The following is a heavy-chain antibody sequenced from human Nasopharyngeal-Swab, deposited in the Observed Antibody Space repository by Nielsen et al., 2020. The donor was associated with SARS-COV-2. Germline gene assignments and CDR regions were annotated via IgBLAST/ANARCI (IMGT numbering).Heavy chain of an antibody. V-gene: IGHV1-24*01. J-gene: IGHJ4*02. CDR3: ATTNLTPYYFDY. D-gene: IGHD4-23*01. CDR2: FDPEDGET. Sequence: ASVKVSCKVSGYTLTELSMHWVRQAPGKGLEGRGGFDPEDGETIYAQKFQGRVTMTEDTSTDTAYMELSSLRSEDTAVYYCATTNLTPYYFDYWGQGTLVTVSS. CDR1: GYTLTELS.